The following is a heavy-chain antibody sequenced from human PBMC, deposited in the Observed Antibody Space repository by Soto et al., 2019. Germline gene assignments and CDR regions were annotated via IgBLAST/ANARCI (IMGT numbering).Heavy chain of an antibody. J-gene: IGHJ6*02. Sequence: SETLSLTCTVSGGSICSYYWSWIRQPPGKGLEWIGYIYYSGSTNYNPSLKSRVTISVDTSKNQFSLKLSSVTAADTAVYYCARRLSIYYGMDVWGQGTTVTVSS. V-gene: IGHV4-59*01. CDR2: IYYSGST. D-gene: IGHD2-2*02. CDR1: GGSICSYY. CDR3: ARRLSIYYGMDV.